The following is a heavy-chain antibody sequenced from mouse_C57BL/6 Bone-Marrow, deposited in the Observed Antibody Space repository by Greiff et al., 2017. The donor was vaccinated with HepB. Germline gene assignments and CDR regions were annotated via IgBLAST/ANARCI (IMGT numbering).Heavy chain of an antibody. V-gene: IGHV1-15*01. J-gene: IGHJ4*01. CDR2: IDPETGGT. CDR1: GYTFTDYE. Sequence: VKLQESGAELVRPGASVTLSCKASGYTFTDYEMHWVKQTPVHGLEWIGAIDPETGGTAYNQKFKGKAILTADKSSSTAYMELRSLTSEDSAVYYCTRCPIYYYGSSYFYYAMDYWGQGTSVTVSS. D-gene: IGHD1-1*01. CDR3: TRCPIYYYGSSYFYYAMDY.